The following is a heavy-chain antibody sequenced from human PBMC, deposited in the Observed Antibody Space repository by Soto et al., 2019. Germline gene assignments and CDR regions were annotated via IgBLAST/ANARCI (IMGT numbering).Heavy chain of an antibody. CDR2: IWYDGSNK. Sequence: PGGSLRLSCASSGFTFSSYGMHLVRQAPGKGLEWVALIWYDGSNKYYPDSVKGRFTISRDNSKNTLYLQMNSLRAEDTAVYYCAREEATRISSGCPYYDYWGQGTLVTVSS. CDR3: AREEATRISSGCPYYDY. J-gene: IGHJ4*02. D-gene: IGHD6-19*01. V-gene: IGHV3-33*01. CDR1: GFTFSSYG.